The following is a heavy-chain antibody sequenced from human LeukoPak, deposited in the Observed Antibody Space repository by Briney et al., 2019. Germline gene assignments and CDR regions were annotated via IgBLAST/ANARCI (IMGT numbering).Heavy chain of an antibody. J-gene: IGHJ4*02. Sequence: ASVKVSCKASGYTFTSYGISWVRQAPGQGLEWMGWISAYNGNTNYAQKLQGRVTMTTDTSTSTAYMDLRSLRSDDTAVYYCAKTDWSGYYKDYWGQGTLVTVSS. CDR1: GYTFTSYG. CDR2: ISAYNGNT. D-gene: IGHD3-3*01. CDR3: AKTDWSGYYKDY. V-gene: IGHV1-18*01.